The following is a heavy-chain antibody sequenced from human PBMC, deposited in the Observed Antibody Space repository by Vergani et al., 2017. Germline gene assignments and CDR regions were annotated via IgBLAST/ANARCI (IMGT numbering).Heavy chain of an antibody. V-gene: IGHV3-23*01. J-gene: IGHJ4*02. Sequence: EVQLLESGGGLVQPGGSLRLSCAASGFTFSNYVMNWVRQPPGKGLEWVSVISASDGSTYYADSVKGRFTISRDNSTNTLYLQMNSLRVDDTAVYYCAKGPRASRYSYGDYWGQGTLVTVSS. CDR2: ISASDGST. D-gene: IGHD1-1*01. CDR1: GFTFSNYV. CDR3: AKGPRASRYSYGDY.